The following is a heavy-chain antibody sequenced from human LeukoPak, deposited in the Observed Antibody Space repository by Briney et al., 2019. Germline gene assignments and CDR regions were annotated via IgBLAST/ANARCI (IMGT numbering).Heavy chain of an antibody. J-gene: IGHJ4*02. CDR3: ARGRGPAACGY. CDR2: IYHSGST. D-gene: IGHD2-2*01. CDR1: GYSISSGYY. Sequence: SETLSPTCAVSGYSISSGYYWGWIRQPPGKGLEWISIIYHSGSTYYNPSLKSRVTISVDTSKNHFSLKLSSVTAADTAVYYCARGRGPAACGYWGQGTLVTVSS. V-gene: IGHV4-38-2*01.